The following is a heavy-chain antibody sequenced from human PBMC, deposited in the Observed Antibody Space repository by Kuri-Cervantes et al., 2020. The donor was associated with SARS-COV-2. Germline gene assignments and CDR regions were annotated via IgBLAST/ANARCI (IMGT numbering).Heavy chain of an antibody. CDR2: IIPILDIA. CDR3: ARELYDSGWSQKRYYYYRMDV. V-gene: IGHV1-69*04. J-gene: IGHJ6*02. Sequence: SVPVSCKTSGGTFSSYAISWVRQAPGQGPEWMGRIIPILDIANSAQGFQDRVTITADKSTNTVYMELSSLRSGDTAVYYCARELYDSGWSQKRYYYYRMDVWGQGTTVTVSS. D-gene: IGHD6-19*01. CDR1: GGTFSSYA.